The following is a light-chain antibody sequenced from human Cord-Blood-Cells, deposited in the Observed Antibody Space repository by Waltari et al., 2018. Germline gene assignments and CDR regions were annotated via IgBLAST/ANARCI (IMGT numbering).Light chain of an antibody. Sequence: QSALTQPASVSGSPGQSITISCTGTSRGVGSYNLFSWYQQHPGKAPKLRIYEGSKRPSGVSNRFSGSKSGNTASLTISGLQAEDEADYYCCSYAGSSTFLYVFGTGTKVTVL. V-gene: IGLV2-23*01. J-gene: IGLJ1*01. CDR2: EGS. CDR3: CSYAGSSTFLYV. CDR1: SRGVGSYNL.